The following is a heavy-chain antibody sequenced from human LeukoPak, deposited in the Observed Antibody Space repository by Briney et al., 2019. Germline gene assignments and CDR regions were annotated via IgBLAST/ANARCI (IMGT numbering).Heavy chain of an antibody. CDR3: ARTVTIDY. Sequence: GGSPRLSCAASGFSFSSYWMSWVRQAPGKGLEWVSSISSSSSYIYYADSVKGRFTISRDNAKNSLYLQMNSLRAEDTAVYYCARTVTIDYWGQGTLVTVSS. V-gene: IGHV3-21*01. CDR2: ISSSSSYI. J-gene: IGHJ4*02. CDR1: GFSFSSYW. D-gene: IGHD4-17*01.